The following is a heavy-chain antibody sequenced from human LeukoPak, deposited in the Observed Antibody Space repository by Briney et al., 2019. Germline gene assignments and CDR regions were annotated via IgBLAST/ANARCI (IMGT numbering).Heavy chain of an antibody. V-gene: IGHV1-2*02. CDR1: GYTFTGYY. CDR2: IYPNSGGT. CDR3: ARNYDRRPFDY. D-gene: IGHD3-22*01. Sequence: ASVKVSCKASGYTFTGYYMHWVRQAPGQGLEWMGWIYPNSGGTKYAQKFQGRVTMTRDTSISTAYLELSRLRSDDTAVYYCARNYDRRPFDYWGQGTLVTVSS. J-gene: IGHJ4*02.